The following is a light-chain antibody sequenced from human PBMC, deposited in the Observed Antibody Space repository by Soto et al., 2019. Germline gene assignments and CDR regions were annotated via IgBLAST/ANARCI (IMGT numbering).Light chain of an antibody. V-gene: IGLV1-47*02. CDR3: ASWDDSLNGPV. CDR1: SSDIGSNY. J-gene: IGLJ1*01. CDR2: SND. Sequence: QSVLTQPPSASGTPGQRVAISCSGSSSDIGSNYVYWYQQDPGTAPKLLIYSNDQRPSGVPDRYSASKSGTSASLAISGLRSEDESDYYCASWDDSLNGPVFGTGTKV.